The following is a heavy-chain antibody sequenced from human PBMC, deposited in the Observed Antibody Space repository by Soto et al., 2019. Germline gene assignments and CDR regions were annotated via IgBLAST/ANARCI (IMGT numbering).Heavy chain of an antibody. V-gene: IGHV1-69*06. D-gene: IGHD2-21*02. Sequence: VASVKVSCKASGGTFSSYAISWVRQAPGQGLEWMGGIIPIFGTANYAQKFQGRVTITADKSTSTAYMELSSLRSEDTAVYYCARKEPVSRAVTATYYYYGMDVWGQGTTVTVSS. J-gene: IGHJ6*02. CDR1: GGTFSSYA. CDR2: IIPIFGTA. CDR3: ARKEPVSRAVTATYYYYGMDV.